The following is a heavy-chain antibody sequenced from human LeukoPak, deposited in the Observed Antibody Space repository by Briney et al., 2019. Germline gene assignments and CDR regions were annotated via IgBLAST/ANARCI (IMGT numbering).Heavy chain of an antibody. CDR1: SGSISSYY. V-gene: IGHV4-59*01. J-gene: IGHJ4*02. CDR3: ARGLNYYASGTTRHYYFDS. Sequence: PSETLSLTCTVSSGSISSYYWSWIRQPPGKGLEWIGYVYYSGSTNYNPSLENRVTVSVDTSKNQFSLNLSSVTAADTAVYYCARGLNYYASGTTRHYYFDSWGQGTLVTVSS. D-gene: IGHD3-22*01. CDR2: VYYSGST.